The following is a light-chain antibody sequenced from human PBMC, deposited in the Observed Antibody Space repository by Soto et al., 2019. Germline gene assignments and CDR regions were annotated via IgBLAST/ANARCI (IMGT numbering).Light chain of an antibody. CDR3: QSYDSSLSVNWV. CDR1: SSNIGAGYD. Sequence: QAVLTQPPSVSGAPGQRVTISGTGSSSNIGAGYDVHWYQQLPGTAPKLLIYGNSNRPSGVPDRFSGSKSGTSASLAITGLQAEDEAYYYCQSYDSSLSVNWVFGGGTKLTVL. J-gene: IGLJ3*02. V-gene: IGLV1-40*01. CDR2: GNS.